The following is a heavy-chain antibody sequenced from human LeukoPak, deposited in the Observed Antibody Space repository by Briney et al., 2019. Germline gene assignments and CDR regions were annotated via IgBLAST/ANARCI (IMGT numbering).Heavy chain of an antibody. CDR1: GFTFSSYG. D-gene: IGHD2-15*01. CDR3: TREFYRAATSDY. Sequence: GGSLRLSCAASGFTFSSYGMHWVRQAPGKGLEWVAVISYDGSNKYYADSVKGRFTISRDNSKSTLYLEMNSLRAEDTAVYYCTREFYRAATSDYWGQGTQVTVSS. CDR2: ISYDGSNK. V-gene: IGHV3-30*03. J-gene: IGHJ4*02.